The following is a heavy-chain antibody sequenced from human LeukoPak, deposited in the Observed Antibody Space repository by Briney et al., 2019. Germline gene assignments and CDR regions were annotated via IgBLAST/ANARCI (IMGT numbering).Heavy chain of an antibody. CDR1: GGSFSGYY. D-gene: IGHD2-15*01. V-gene: IGHV4-34*01. CDR3: ARGYGVVAATVLDY. Sequence: SETLSLTCAVYGGSFSGYYWSWIRQPPGKGLEWIGETNHSGSTNYNPSLKSRVAISVDTSKNQFSLKLSSVTAADTAVYYCARGYGVVAATVLDYWGQGTLVTVSS. CDR2: TNHSGST. J-gene: IGHJ4*02.